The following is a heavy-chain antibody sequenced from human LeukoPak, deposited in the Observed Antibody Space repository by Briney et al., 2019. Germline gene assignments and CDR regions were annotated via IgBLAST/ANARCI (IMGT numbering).Heavy chain of an antibody. V-gene: IGHV3-7*02. CDR2: IKQDGSEK. Sequence: GGSLRLSCAASGFTFRSYWMSWVRQAPGKGLEWVATIKQDGSEKYYVDSVKGRFTISRDNAKNSLYLQMNSLRAEDTAVYYCARGEMSAMLDYWGQGTLVTVSS. J-gene: IGHJ4*02. CDR1: GFTFRSYW. D-gene: IGHD2-2*01. CDR3: ARGEMSAMLDY.